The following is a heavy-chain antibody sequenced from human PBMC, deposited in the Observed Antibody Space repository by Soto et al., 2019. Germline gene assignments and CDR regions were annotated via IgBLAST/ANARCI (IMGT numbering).Heavy chain of an antibody. V-gene: IGHV1-18*01. Sequence: GASVKVSCKASGYTFTSYGISWVRQATGQGLEWMGWISAYNGNTNYAQKLQGRVTMTTDTSTSTAYMELRSLRSDDTAVYYCAREDDSSGWFMRSDYYYYGMDVWGQGTTVTVSS. CDR2: ISAYNGNT. CDR1: GYTFTSYG. D-gene: IGHD6-19*01. J-gene: IGHJ6*02. CDR3: AREDDSSGWFMRSDYYYYGMDV.